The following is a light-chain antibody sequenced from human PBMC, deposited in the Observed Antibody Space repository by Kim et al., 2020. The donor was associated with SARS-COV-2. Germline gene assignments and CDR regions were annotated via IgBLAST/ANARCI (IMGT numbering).Light chain of an antibody. V-gene: IGLV1-47*01. Sequence: GQSVPISCSGRSSNLVSNYLSWYPQLPGTAPTLLISRNNQRPSGVPDRFSGSKSGTSASLAISGLRSEDEADYYCAAWDDSLSGPVFGGGTQLTVL. CDR2: RNN. J-gene: IGLJ2*01. CDR1: SSNLVSNY. CDR3: AAWDDSLSGPV.